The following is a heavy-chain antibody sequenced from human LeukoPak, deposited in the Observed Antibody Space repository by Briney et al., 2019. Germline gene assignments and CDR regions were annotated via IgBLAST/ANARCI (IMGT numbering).Heavy chain of an antibody. D-gene: IGHD4-23*01. CDR3: VRGNDYGGPHY. V-gene: IGHV3-74*01. CDR2: IDRDGSRI. Sequence: GGSLRLSCAVSGFTFSSYWMHWVRQAPGKGLVWVSRIDRDGSRIDYADSVKGRFTISRDNGKNTLFLQMNSLRAEDAAVYYCVRGNDYGGPHYWGQGTLVTVSS. CDR1: GFTFSSYW. J-gene: IGHJ4*02.